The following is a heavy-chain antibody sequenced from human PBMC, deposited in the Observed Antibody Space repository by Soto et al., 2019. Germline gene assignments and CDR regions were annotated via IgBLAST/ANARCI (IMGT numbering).Heavy chain of an antibody. CDR3: ARGPIWGSYRYFDY. CDR1: SGSISSSSSY. V-gene: IGHV4-39*07. CDR2: IYHSGNT. Sequence: HSETLSLTCTVSSGSISSSSSYWGWIRQPPGKGLEWIGEIYHSGNTYYNPSLKSRVTISIDTSKNQFSLKLNSVTAADTAVYYCARGPIWGSYRYFDYWGQGTLVTVSS. D-gene: IGHD3-16*02. J-gene: IGHJ4*02.